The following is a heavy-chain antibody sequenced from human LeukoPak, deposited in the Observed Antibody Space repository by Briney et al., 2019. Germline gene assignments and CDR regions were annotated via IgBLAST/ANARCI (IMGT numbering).Heavy chain of an antibody. CDR1: GFTFSDYY. CDR2: ISSSGSTI. V-gene: IGHV3-11*04. J-gene: IGHJ4*02. D-gene: IGHD4-11*01. CDR3: ARLRYSNYDLDY. Sequence: PGGSLRLSCAASGFTFSDYYMSWIRQAPGKGLGWVSYISSSGSTIYYADSVKGRFTISRDNAKNSLYLQMNSLRAEDTAVYYCARLRYSNYDLDYWGQGTLVTVSS.